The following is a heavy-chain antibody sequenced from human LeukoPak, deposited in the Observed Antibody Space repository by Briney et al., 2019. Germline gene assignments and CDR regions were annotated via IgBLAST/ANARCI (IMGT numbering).Heavy chain of an antibody. J-gene: IGHJ6*02. V-gene: IGHV1-18*01. D-gene: IGHD4-17*01. CDR2: ISAYNGNT. CDR1: GYTFTRYA. CDR3: ATGEGISTVTTGLDYYYYGMDV. Sequence: GASVKVSCKASGYTFTRYAMNWVRQAPGQGLEWMGWISAYNGNTNYAQKLQGRVTMTTDTSTSTAYMELRSLRSDDTAVYYCATGEGISTVTTGLDYYYYGMDVWGQGTTVTVSS.